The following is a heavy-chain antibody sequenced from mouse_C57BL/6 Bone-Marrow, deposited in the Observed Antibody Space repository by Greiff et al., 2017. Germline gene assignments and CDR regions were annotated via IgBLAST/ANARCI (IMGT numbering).Heavy chain of an antibody. CDR1: GYTFTSYG. CDR2: IYPRSGNT. J-gene: IGHJ4*01. CDR3: ARWYYGSISYYAMDY. Sequence: VQLQQSGAELARPGASVKLSCKASGYTFTSYGISWVKQRTGQGLEWIGEIYPRSGNTYYNEKFKGKATLTADKSSSTAYMELRSLTSEDSAVYFCARWYYGSISYYAMDYWGQGTSVTVSS. V-gene: IGHV1-81*01. D-gene: IGHD1-1*01.